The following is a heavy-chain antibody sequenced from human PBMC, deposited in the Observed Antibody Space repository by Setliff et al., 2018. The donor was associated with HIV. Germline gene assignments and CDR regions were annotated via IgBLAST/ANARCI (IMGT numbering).Heavy chain of an antibody. D-gene: IGHD1-7*01. CDR2: VDYSGDT. Sequence: SETLSLTCTVSGGSISSASYYWSWSRQPAGKGLEWIGYVDYSGDTEYNPSLQSRATISRDPSKSQVSLNLNSATAADTAVYYCTRGPGGTVPKPLEAFDVWGRGAVVTVSS. J-gene: IGHJ3*01. CDR1: GGSISSASYY. V-gene: IGHV4-61*10. CDR3: TRGPGGTVPKPLEAFDV.